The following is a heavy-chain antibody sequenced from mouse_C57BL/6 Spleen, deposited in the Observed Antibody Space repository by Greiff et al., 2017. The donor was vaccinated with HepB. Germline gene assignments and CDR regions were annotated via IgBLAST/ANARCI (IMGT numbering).Heavy chain of an antibody. J-gene: IGHJ2*01. CDR2: IDPEDGET. D-gene: IGHD1-1*01. Sequence: VQLKESGAELVKPGASVKLSCTASGFNIKDYYMHWVKQRTEQGLEWIGRIDPEDGETKYAPKFQGKTTITADTSSNTAYLQLSSLTSEDTAFYYCARDYGSSYYFDYWGQGTTLTVSS. CDR3: ARDYGSSYYFDY. CDR1: GFNIKDYY. V-gene: IGHV14-2*01.